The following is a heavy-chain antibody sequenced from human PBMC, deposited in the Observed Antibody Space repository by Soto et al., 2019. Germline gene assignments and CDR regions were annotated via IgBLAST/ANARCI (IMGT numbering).Heavy chain of an antibody. CDR1: GGSISSGGYY. CDR2: IYYSGST. Sequence: SETLSLTCTVSGGSISSGGYYWSWIRQHPGKGLEWIGYIYYSGSTYYNPSLKSRVTISVDTSKNQFSLKLSSVTAADTAVYYCARGAALTENAQLLFLWHDYRFDPWGQGTLVPVS. D-gene: IGHD2-2*01. J-gene: IGHJ5*02. CDR3: ARGAALTENAQLLFLWHDYRFDP. V-gene: IGHV4-31*03.